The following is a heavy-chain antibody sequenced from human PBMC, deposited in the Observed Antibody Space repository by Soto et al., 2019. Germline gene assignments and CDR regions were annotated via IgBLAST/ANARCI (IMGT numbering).Heavy chain of an antibody. CDR1: GGSISSSSYY. CDR2: IYYSGST. Sequence: QLQLQESGPGLVKPSETLSLTCTVSGGSISSSSYYWGWIRQPPGKGLEWIGSIYYSGSTYYNPSLKSRVTISVDTSKNQFSLKLSSVTAADTAVYYCYYYDSSGYYFDYWGQGTLVTVSS. D-gene: IGHD3-22*01. CDR3: YYYDSSGYYFDY. J-gene: IGHJ4*02. V-gene: IGHV4-39*01.